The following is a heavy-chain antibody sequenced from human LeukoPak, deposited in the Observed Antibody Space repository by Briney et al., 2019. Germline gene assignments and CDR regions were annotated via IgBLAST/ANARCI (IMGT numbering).Heavy chain of an antibody. V-gene: IGHV1-69*13. Sequence: ASVTVSCTASGGIFRTYGISWVRQAPGQGLEWMGGIIPIFNTANYAQKFQGRVTITADESTSTAYMELSSLRSEDTAVYFCARSPVAGKWLLDYWGQGTLVTVSS. CDR2: IIPIFNTA. CDR3: ARSPVAGKWLLDY. D-gene: IGHD6-19*01. J-gene: IGHJ4*02. CDR1: GGIFRTYG.